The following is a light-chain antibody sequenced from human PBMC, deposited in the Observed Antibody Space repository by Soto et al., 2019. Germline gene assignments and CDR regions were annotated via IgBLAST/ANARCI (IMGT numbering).Light chain of an antibody. Sequence: TVLTQSPATLSSSPGKRSTLFCRASQSSATSQLAWYQQKPGQAPRILIGASTRDTGIPDRFSDSGSGTDFTLTISRLEPEDCAVYYCQQFAASPRTFGQGTKVDIK. J-gene: IGKJ1*01. CDR1: QSSATSQ. V-gene: IGKV3-20*01. CDR3: QQFAASPRT. CDR2: GAS.